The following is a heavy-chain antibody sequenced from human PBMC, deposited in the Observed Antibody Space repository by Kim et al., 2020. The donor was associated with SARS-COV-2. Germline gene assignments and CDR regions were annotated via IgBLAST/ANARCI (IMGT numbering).Heavy chain of an antibody. J-gene: IGHJ5*02. CDR2: INPNSGGT. CDR1: GYTFTGYY. V-gene: IGHV1-2*06. CDR3: ARAHRITIFGVVMDRGTTFDP. Sequence: ASVKVSCKASGYTFTGYYMHWVRQAPGQGLEWMGRINPNSGGTNYAQKFQGRVTMTRDTSISTAYMELSRLRSDDTAVYYCARAHRITIFGVVMDRGTTFDPWGQGTLVTVSS. D-gene: IGHD3-3*01.